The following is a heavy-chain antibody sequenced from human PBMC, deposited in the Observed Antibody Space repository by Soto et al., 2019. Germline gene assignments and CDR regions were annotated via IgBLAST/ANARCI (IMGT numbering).Heavy chain of an antibody. Sequence: GASVKVSCKASGGTFSSYAISWVRQAPGQGLEWMGGIIPIFGTANYAQKFQGRVTITADESTSTAYMELSSLRSEDTAVYYCARVLKITGTTKTYGMDVWGQGTTVTVSS. CDR1: GGTFSSYA. V-gene: IGHV1-69*13. D-gene: IGHD1-7*01. CDR2: IIPIFGTA. J-gene: IGHJ6*02. CDR3: ARVLKITGTTKTYGMDV.